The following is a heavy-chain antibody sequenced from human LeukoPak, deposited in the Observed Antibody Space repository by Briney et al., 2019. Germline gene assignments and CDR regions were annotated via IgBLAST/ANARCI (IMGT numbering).Heavy chain of an antibody. V-gene: IGHV4-39*07. J-gene: IGHJ5*02. Sequence: PSETLSLTCSVSGGSISSSSYNWGWIRQPPGKGLEWIGSIYYSGSTYYNPSLKSRVTISVGTSKNQFSLKLSSVTAADTAVYYCARVPRYQPLLSGGGFDPWGQGTLVTVSS. CDR1: GGSISSSSYN. D-gene: IGHD2-2*01. CDR2: IYYSGST. CDR3: ARVPRYQPLLSGGGFDP.